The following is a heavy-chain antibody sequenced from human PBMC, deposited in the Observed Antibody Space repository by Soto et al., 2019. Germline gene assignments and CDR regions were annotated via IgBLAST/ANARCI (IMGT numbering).Heavy chain of an antibody. CDR1: GGTFSSYA. V-gene: IGHV1-69*13. CDR3: ARREARFTGRFDP. CDR2: IIPIFGTA. J-gene: IGHJ5*02. Sequence: GASVKVSCKASGGTFSSYAISWVRQAPGQGFEWMGGIIPIFGTANYAQKFQGRVTITADESTSTAYMELSSLRSEDTAVYYCARREARFTGRFDPWGQGTLVTVSS.